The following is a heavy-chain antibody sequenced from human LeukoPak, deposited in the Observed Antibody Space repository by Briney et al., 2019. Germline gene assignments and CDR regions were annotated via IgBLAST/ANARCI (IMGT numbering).Heavy chain of an antibody. D-gene: IGHD2-21*02. Sequence: EASVKVSCKASGYTFTGYYMHWLRQAPGQGLERMGWINPNSGGTKYAQKFQGRVTMTRDTSISTAYMELSRLRSDDTAVYYCASFSANCGGDCPVDYWGQGTLVTVSS. J-gene: IGHJ4*02. V-gene: IGHV1-2*02. CDR2: INPNSGGT. CDR1: GYTFTGYY. CDR3: ASFSANCGGDCPVDY.